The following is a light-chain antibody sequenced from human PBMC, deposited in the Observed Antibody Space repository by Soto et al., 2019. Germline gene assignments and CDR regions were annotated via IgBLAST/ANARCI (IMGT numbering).Light chain of an antibody. Sequence: QSVLTQPAPVSGSPGQSITISCTGTSNDIGPYNYVSWYQQHPGKAPKLLIYDVINRPSGVSDRFSGSKSGRTASLTISGLQAEDEADYYCSSYTSVIAVVFGGGTKLTVL. CDR1: SNDIGPYNY. V-gene: IGLV2-14*03. CDR3: SSYTSVIAVV. J-gene: IGLJ2*01. CDR2: DVI.